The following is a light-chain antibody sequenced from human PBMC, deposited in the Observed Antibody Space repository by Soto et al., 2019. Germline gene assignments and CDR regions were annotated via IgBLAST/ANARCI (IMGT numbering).Light chain of an antibody. CDR2: DVG. CDR1: DRDVGAHNY. Sequence: QSALTQPRSVSGSPGQSVTISCTGTDRDVGAHNYVSWYQHHPGKAPKLIISDVGQRSSGVPDRFSGSRSGNTDYLTISGLQTADEADYYCCSYAGSFTLIFGGGTQLTVL. J-gene: IGLJ2*01. V-gene: IGLV2-11*01. CDR3: CSYAGSFTLI.